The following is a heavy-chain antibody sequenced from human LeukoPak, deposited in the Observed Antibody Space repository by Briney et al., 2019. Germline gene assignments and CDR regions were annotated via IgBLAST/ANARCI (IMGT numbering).Heavy chain of an antibody. V-gene: IGHV1-46*01. Sequence: ASVKVSCKTSGYTFTSYYMHWVRQAPGQGLEWMGIINPSSGTTTYAQKFEGRVTMTRDKSTSTVYMELSSLRSEDTAVYYCARQDPPSRREPHWYFDLWGRGTLVTVSS. CDR2: INPSSGTT. J-gene: IGHJ2*01. CDR1: GYTFTSYY. CDR3: ARQDPPSRREPHWYFDL. D-gene: IGHD1-26*01.